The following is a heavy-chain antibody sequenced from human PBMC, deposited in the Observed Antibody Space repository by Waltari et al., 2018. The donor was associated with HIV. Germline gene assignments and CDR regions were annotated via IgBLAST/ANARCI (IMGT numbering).Heavy chain of an antibody. D-gene: IGHD6-19*01. V-gene: IGHV3-23*01. J-gene: IGHJ4*02. CDR2: ISGSGGST. CDR3: ASRAVAGNY. CDR1: GSTFSSYA. Sequence: EVQLLESGGGLVQPGGSLRLSCAASGSTFSSYAMSWVRQAPGEGVEGVSAISGSGGSTYYADSVKGRFTIARDNSKNTLYLQMNSLRAEDTAVYYCASRAVAGNYWGQGTLVTVSS.